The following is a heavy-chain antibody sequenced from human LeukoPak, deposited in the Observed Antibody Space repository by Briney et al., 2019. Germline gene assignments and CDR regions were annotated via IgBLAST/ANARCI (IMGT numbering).Heavy chain of an antibody. CDR3: ASSYDGSGYPNFHY. J-gene: IGHJ4*02. V-gene: IGHV3-53*01. D-gene: IGHD3-22*01. CDR1: GFTVSTNY. Sequence: PGGSLRLSCAASGFTVSTNYMSWVRQAPGKGLEWVSDIYSGGNKYYADAVRGRFTLSRDSSKNTLHLQLNSRRAEDTAVYYCASSYDGSGYPNFHYWGQGTLVTVSS. CDR2: IYSGGNK.